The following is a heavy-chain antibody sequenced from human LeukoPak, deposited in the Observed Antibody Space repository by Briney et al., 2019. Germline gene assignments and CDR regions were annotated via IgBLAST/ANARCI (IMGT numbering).Heavy chain of an antibody. V-gene: IGHV3-21*01. CDR2: ISSSSSYI. J-gene: IGHJ4*02. CDR3: ARDVLWPEGLRSWYVVGVPFDY. D-gene: IGHD6-13*01. Sequence: GGSLRLSCAASGFTFSSYSMNWVRQAPGKGLEWVSSISSSSSYIYYADSVKGRFTISRDNAKNSLYLQMNSLRAEDTAVYYCARDVLWPEGLRSWYVVGVPFDYWGQGTLVTVSS. CDR1: GFTFSSYS.